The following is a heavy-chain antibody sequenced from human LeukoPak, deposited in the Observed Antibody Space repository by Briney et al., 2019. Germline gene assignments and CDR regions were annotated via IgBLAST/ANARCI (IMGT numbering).Heavy chain of an antibody. CDR1: GGTFSSYA. CDR2: IIPIFGTA. J-gene: IGHJ6*03. V-gene: IGHV1-69*13. CDR3: ARGSPYYHYMDV. Sequence: SVKVSCKASGGTFSSYAISWVRQAPGQGLEWMGGIIPIFGTANYAQKFQGRVTITADESTSTAYMELSSLRSEGTAVYYCARGSPYYHYMDVWGKGTTVTVSS.